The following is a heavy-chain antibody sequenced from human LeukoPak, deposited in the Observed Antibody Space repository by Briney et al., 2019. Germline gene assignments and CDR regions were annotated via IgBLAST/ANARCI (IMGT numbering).Heavy chain of an antibody. CDR3: ARGGSLDP. CDR2: IYYTGST. D-gene: IGHD3-10*01. J-gene: IGHJ5*02. CDR1: GGSVSSGSYY. V-gene: IGHV4-61*01. Sequence: SETLSLTCTVSGGSVSSGSYYWSWIRQPPGKGLEWIGYIYYTGSTYYNPSLKSRVIISVDTSRNQFSLKLSSVTAADTAVYYCARGGSLDPWGQGTLVTVSS.